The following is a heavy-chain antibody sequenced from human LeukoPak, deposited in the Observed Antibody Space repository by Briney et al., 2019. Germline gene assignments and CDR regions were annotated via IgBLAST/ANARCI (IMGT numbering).Heavy chain of an antibody. J-gene: IGHJ4*02. D-gene: IGHD2-15*01. CDR2: IVVGSGNT. CDR3: AAGWVCSGGSCYYYFDY. Sequence: SVKVSCKASGFTFTSSAMQWVRQARGQRLEWIGWIVVGSGNTNYAQKFQERVTITRDMSTSTAYMELSSLRSEDAAVYYCAAGWVCSGGSCYYYFDYWGQGTLVTVSS. V-gene: IGHV1-58*02. CDR1: GFTFTSSA.